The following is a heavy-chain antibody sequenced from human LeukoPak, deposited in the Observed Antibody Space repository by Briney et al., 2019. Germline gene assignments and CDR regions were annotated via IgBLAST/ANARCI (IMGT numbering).Heavy chain of an antibody. CDR3: ARITVVITYFDY. V-gene: IGHV3-48*03. J-gene: IGHJ4*02. CDR1: GFTFSSYE. Sequence: PGGSLRLSCAASGFTFSSYEMNWVRQAPREGLEWVSYISSSGSTIYYADSVKGRFTISRDNAKNSLYLQMNSLRAEDTAVYYCARITVVITYFDYWGQGTLVTVSS. D-gene: IGHD3-22*01. CDR2: ISSSGSTI.